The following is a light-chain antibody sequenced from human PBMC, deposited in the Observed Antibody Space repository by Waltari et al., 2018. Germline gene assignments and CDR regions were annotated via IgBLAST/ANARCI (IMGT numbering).Light chain of an antibody. Sequence: DIQMTQSPSSLSASVGDRVTITCRASQSISSYLNWYQQKPGKAPNLLIYGASRLQSGVPSRFSGSGSGTDFTLTISSLQPEDFTTYYCQQSYSTPYTFGQGTKLEIK. V-gene: IGKV1-39*01. CDR2: GAS. CDR1: QSISSY. CDR3: QQSYSTPYT. J-gene: IGKJ2*01.